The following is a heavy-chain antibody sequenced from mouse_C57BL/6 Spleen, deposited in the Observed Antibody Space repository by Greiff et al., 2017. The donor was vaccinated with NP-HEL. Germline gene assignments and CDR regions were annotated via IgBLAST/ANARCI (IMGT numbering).Heavy chain of an antibody. V-gene: IGHV7-3*01. CDR1: GFTFTDYY. J-gene: IGHJ3*01. CDR3: ARQTGTSPFAY. D-gene: IGHD4-1*01. CDR2: IRNKANGYTT. Sequence: EVKLVESGGGLVQPGGSLSLSCAASGFTFTDYYMSWVRQPPGKALEWLGFIRNKANGYTTEYSASVKGRFTISRDNSQSSLYLQMNALRAEDSATYYCARQTGTSPFAYWGQGTLVTVSA.